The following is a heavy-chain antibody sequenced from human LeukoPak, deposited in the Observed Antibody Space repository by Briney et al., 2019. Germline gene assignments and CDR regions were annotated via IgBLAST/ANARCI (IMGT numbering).Heavy chain of an antibody. J-gene: IGHJ3*02. CDR1: GGSISSYY. CDR2: IYYSGST. V-gene: IGHV4-59*01. Sequence: SETLSLTCTVSGGSISSYYWSWIRQPPGKGLEWIGYIYYSGSTNYNPSLKSRVTISVDTSKNQFSLKLSSVTAADTAVYYCARVVGGCFGDAFDIWGQGTMVTVSS. CDR3: ARVVGGCFGDAFDI. D-gene: IGHD2-15*01.